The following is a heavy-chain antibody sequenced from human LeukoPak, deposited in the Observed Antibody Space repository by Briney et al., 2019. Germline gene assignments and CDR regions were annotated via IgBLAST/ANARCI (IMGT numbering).Heavy chain of an antibody. CDR2: MNPNSGDT. Sequence: ASVKVSCKASGYTFTGFDINWVRQATGQGLEWMGWMNPNSGDTDYAQKFQDRVTLTRNTSITTAYMELSSLRSEDTAVYYCARGRSPPAAAESLFDPWGQGTLVTVSS. V-gene: IGHV1-8*01. CDR1: GYTFTGFD. J-gene: IGHJ5*02. CDR3: ARGRSPPAAAESLFDP. D-gene: IGHD6-13*01.